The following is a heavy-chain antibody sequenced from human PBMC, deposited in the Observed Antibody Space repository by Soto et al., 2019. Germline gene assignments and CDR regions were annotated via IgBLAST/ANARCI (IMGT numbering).Heavy chain of an antibody. CDR2: IYYSGST. D-gene: IGHD3-16*01. CDR3: ARQSWGGRSAVWFDY. CDR1: GGSISSGGYY. Sequence: QVQLQESGPGLVKPSQTLSLTCTVSGGSISSGGYYWSWIRQHPGKGLEWIGYIYYSGSTYYNPSLKGRVTISVDTSKNQFSLKLSSVTAADTAVYYCARQSWGGRSAVWFDYWGQGTLVTVSS. J-gene: IGHJ4*02. V-gene: IGHV4-31*03.